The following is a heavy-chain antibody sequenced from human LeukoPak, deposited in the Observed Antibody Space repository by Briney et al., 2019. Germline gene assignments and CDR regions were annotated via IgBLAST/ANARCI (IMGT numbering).Heavy chain of an antibody. CDR3: AREFSMIVVVITTALDY. D-gene: IGHD3-22*01. Sequence: GGSLRLSCAASGFTFSSYTMHWIRQAPGKGLEWVSSISGSNSYIFYADSVKGRFTVSRDNAKDSLYLQMNSLRAEDTAVYYCAREFSMIVVVITTALDYWGQGTLVTVSS. V-gene: IGHV3-21*04. CDR2: ISGSNSYI. J-gene: IGHJ4*02. CDR1: GFTFSSYT.